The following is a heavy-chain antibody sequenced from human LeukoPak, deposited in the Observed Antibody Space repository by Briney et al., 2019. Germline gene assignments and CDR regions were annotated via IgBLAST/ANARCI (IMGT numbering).Heavy chain of an antibody. CDR1: GGSFSGYY. V-gene: IGHV4-34*01. Sequence: SETLSLTCAVYGGSFSGYYWSWIRQPPGKGLEWIGEINHSGSTNYNPSLKSRVTISVGTSKNQFSLKLSSVTAADTAVYYCARGPLLHYWGQGTLVTVSS. D-gene: IGHD3-3*01. CDR2: INHSGST. CDR3: ARGPLLHY. J-gene: IGHJ4*02.